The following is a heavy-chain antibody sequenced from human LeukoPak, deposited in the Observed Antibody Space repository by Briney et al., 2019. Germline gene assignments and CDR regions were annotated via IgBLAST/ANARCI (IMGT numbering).Heavy chain of an antibody. CDR3: ARDSEVRRNLWHY. V-gene: IGHV1-69*13. J-gene: IGHJ4*02. Sequence: ASVNVSCEASGGTFSNYAISWVRQAPGQGLEWMGGIIPIFGTPNYAQKFQGRVTITADESTSTVYMALSSLRSEDTALYYCARDSEVRRNLWHYWGQGTLVTVSS. D-gene: IGHD3-10*01. CDR1: GGTFSNYA. CDR2: IIPIFGTP.